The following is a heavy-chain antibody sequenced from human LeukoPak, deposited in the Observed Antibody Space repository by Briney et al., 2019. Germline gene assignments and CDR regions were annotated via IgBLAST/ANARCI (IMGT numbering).Heavy chain of an antibody. CDR1: GGSISSYY. V-gene: IGHV4-59*01. D-gene: IGHD6-13*01. Sequence: SETLSLTCTVSGGSISSYYGSWIRQPPGKGLEWIGYIYYSGSTNYTPSLKSRVTISVDTSKNQFSLKLSSVTAADTAVYYCARVMSSSWYFDYWGQGTLVTVSS. J-gene: IGHJ4*02. CDR3: ARVMSSSWYFDY. CDR2: IYYSGST.